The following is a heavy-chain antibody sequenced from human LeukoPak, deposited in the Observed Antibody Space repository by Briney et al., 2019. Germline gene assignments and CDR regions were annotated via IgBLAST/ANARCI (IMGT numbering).Heavy chain of an antibody. CDR3: AKETVAAPPIDY. V-gene: IGHV3-23*01. J-gene: IGHJ4*02. CDR2: ISGSAYST. Sequence: PGGSLRLSCAASGSTFSSYAMSWVRQAPGKGLEWVSAISGSAYSTYYADSVKGRFTISRDNSKSTLYLQMNSLRAEDTAVYYCAKETVAAPPIDYWGQGTLVTVSS. D-gene: IGHD6-19*01. CDR1: GSTFSSYA.